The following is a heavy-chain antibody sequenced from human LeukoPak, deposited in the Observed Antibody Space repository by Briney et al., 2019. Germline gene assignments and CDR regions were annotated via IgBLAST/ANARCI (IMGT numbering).Heavy chain of an antibody. D-gene: IGHD3-10*01. J-gene: IGHJ6*04. V-gene: IGHV1-69*13. CDR3: ARVSSYYGSGSPIWGMDV. CDR2: IIPIFGTA. Sequence: ASVKVSCKASGGTFSSYAISWVRQAPGQGLEWMGGIIPIFGTANYAQRFQGRVTITADESTSTAYMELSSLRSEDTAVYYCARVSSYYGSGSPIWGMDVWGKGTTVTISS. CDR1: GGTFSSYA.